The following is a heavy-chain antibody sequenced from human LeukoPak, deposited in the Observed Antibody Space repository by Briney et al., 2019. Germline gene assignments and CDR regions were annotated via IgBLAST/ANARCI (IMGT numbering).Heavy chain of an antibody. V-gene: IGHV3-53*01. CDR2: IYSGGSS. Sequence: GGSLRLSCAASGFTVSTNHMSWVRQTPGKGLEWVSTIYSGGSSYYADSVKGRFNIFRDNSKNMLYLQMNSLRVDDTAVYYCASKMVPAAEKGLAYWGQGTLVTISS. J-gene: IGHJ4*02. D-gene: IGHD2-2*01. CDR1: GFTVSTNH. CDR3: ASKMVPAAEKGLAY.